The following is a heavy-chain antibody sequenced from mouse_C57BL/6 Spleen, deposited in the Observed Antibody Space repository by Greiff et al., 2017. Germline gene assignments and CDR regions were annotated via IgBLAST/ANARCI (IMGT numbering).Heavy chain of an antibody. D-gene: IGHD2-3*01. CDR1: GYTFTSYW. V-gene: IGHV1-64*01. Sequence: QVQLQQSGPELVKPGASVKLSCKASGYTFTSYWMHWVKQRPGQGLEWIGMIYPNSGSTNYNEKFKSKATLTVDKSSSTAYMQLSSLTSEDSAVYYSARSGYDDYYDSYIDYWGQGTSVTVSS. J-gene: IGHJ2*02. CDR2: IYPNSGST. CDR3: ARSGYDDYYDSYIDY.